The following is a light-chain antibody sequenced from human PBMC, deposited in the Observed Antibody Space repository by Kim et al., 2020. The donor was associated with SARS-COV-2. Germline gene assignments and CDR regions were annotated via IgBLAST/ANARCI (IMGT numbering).Light chain of an antibody. J-gene: IGKJ1*01. V-gene: IGKV3-15*01. CDR2: GAS. CDR3: QQYNNWPSWT. CDR1: QSVSSN. Sequence: SPGERAPLSCRASQSVSSNVAWYQQKPGQAPRLLIYGASSRADGIPARFSGSGSGTEFTLTISSLQSEDFAVYYCQQYNNWPSWTFGQGTKVEIK.